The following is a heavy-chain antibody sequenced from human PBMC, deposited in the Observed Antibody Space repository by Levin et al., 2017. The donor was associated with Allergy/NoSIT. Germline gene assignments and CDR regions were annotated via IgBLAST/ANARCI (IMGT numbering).Heavy chain of an antibody. D-gene: IGHD2-2*01. CDR3: AKIKTGGASWDY. CDR1: GGSITSYY. J-gene: IGHJ4*02. Sequence: SETLSLTCTVSGGSITSYYWSWIRQAPGKGLEWIGWIYYSGNTNYNPSLKSRVTMSVDTSKNQFSLRLTSMTAADTAMYYCAKIKTGGASWDYWGQGTLVTVSS. V-gene: IGHV4-59*01. CDR2: IYYSGNT.